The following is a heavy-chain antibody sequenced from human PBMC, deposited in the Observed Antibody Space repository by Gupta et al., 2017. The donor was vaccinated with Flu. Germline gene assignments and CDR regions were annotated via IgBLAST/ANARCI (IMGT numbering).Heavy chain of an antibody. CDR2: IYTSGST. V-gene: IGHV4-61*02. J-gene: IGHJ4*02. CDR3: ARDNGYDYVWGSYRFDY. CDR1: GGSISSGSYY. D-gene: IGHD3-16*02. Sequence: QVQLQESGPGLVKPSQTLSLTCTVSGGSISSGSYYWSWIRKPAGKGLEWIGRIYTSGSTNYNPSLKSRVTISVDTSKNQFSLKLSSVTAADTAVYYCARDNGYDYVWGSYRFDYWGQGTLVTVSS.